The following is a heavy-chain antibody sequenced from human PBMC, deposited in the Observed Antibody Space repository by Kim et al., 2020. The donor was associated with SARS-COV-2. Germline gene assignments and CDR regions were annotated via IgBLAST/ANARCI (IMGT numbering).Heavy chain of an antibody. CDR2: ITGSSSMI. J-gene: IGHJ4*02. CDR3: VRDSRSSIIDY. CDR1: GFTFSNYA. D-gene: IGHD2-2*01. V-gene: IGHV3-48*02. Sequence: GGSLRLSCAASGFTFSNYAMNWVRQAPGKGLEWVSHITGSSSMIYYADSVKGRFTISRDNAKNSLHLQMNSLRDEDTAVYYCVRDSRSSIIDYWGQGTLV.